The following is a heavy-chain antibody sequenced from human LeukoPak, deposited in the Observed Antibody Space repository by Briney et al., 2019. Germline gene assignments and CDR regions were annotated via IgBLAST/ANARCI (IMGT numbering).Heavy chain of an antibody. D-gene: IGHD6-19*01. V-gene: IGHV3-23*01. CDR2: AGGSDGNT. Sequence: GKSLRLSCEGSGFSFNGYAMSWVRQAPGKGLEWVAVAGGSDGNTLYEDSVKGRFSISRDTSENRLFLQMNSLRPDDSALYYCTKDLMTGFSSGWYLAYWGQGTLVTVAS. CDR3: TKDLMTGFSSGWYLAY. J-gene: IGHJ4*02. CDR1: GFSFNGYA.